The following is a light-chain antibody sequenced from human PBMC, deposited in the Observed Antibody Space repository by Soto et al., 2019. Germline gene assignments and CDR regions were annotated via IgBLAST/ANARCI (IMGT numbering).Light chain of an antibody. Sequence: EIVVTQSPATLSLSPGERATLSCRTSQSVGSYLAWYQKKPGQAPRLLIYDASNRATAIAARFSGSGSGRDFTLTISSLEPEDFAVYYCQQRSNWPPRTFGGGTKVEIK. CDR3: QQRSNWPPRT. CDR1: QSVGSY. J-gene: IGKJ4*01. CDR2: DAS. V-gene: IGKV3-11*02.